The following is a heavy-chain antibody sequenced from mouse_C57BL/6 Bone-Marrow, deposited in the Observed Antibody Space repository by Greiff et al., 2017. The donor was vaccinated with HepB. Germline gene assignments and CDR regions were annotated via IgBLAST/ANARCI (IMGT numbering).Heavy chain of an antibody. CDR3: ARQGDYGSPFAY. CDR1: GFTFSDYY. J-gene: IGHJ3*01. CDR2: ISNGGGST. Sequence: EVHLVESGGGLVQPGGSLKLSCAASGFTFSDYYMYWVRQTPEKRLEWVAYISNGGGSTYYPDTVKGRFTISRDNAKNTLYLQMSRLKSEDTAMYYCARQGDYGSPFAYWGQGTLVTVSA. D-gene: IGHD1-1*01. V-gene: IGHV5-12*01.